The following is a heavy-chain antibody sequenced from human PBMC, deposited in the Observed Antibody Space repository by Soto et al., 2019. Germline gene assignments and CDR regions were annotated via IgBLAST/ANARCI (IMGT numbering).Heavy chain of an antibody. J-gene: IGHJ4*02. CDR3: ARIRGADWELQYNYFDN. Sequence: EVQLVETGGGLIQPGESLTLSCAASGFTVSNNYMSWVRQAPGKGLEWVSLIYSGITTYYADSVKGRFTVSRDNSKNTLYLHMNSLYADDSAVYYCARIRGADWELQYNYFDNWGQGTLVTVSS. CDR1: GFTVSNNY. CDR2: IYSGITT. D-gene: IGHD1-26*01. V-gene: IGHV3-53*02.